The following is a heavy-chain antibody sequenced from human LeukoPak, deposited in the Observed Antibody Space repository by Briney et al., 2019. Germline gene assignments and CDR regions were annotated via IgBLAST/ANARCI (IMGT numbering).Heavy chain of an antibody. V-gene: IGHV3-48*04. CDR1: GFTFSSYS. J-gene: IGHJ3*02. D-gene: IGHD2-21*01. CDR2: ISSSSSTI. CDR3: ARDCILLAFDI. Sequence: PGGSLRLSCAASGFTFSSYSMNWVRQAPGKGLEWVSYISSSSSTIYYADSVKGRFTISRDNAKNSLYLQMNSLRAEDTAVYYCARDCILLAFDIWGEGTMVTVSS.